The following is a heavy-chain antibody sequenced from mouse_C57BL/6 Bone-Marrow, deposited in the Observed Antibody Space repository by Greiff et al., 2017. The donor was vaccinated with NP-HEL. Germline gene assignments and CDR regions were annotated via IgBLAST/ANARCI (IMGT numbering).Heavy chain of an antibody. CDR2: INPNNGGT. CDR3: ARWGLGRNWFAY. CDR1: GYTFTDYN. V-gene: IGHV1-22*01. D-gene: IGHD4-1*01. Sequence: VQLQQSGPELVKPGASVKMSCKASGYTFTDYNMHWVKQSHGKSLEWIGYINPNNGGTSYNQKFKGKATLTVNKSSSTAYMGLRSLTSEDSAVYYCARWGLGRNWFAYWGQGTLVTVSA. J-gene: IGHJ3*01.